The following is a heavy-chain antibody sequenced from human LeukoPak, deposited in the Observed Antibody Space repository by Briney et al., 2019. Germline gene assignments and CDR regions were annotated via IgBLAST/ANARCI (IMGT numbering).Heavy chain of an antibody. V-gene: IGHV3-23*01. CDR1: GFTFSNYA. Sequence: PGGSLRLSCAPSGFTFSNYAMTWVRQAPAKGLDWVSAISDRGGSTYYADSVKGLFTTSRDNSKTTLYLPMNSLRAGDTAVYYCAKDDGRSYYLDYWGQGTLVTVSS. CDR2: ISDRGGST. J-gene: IGHJ4*02. CDR3: AKDDGRSYYLDY.